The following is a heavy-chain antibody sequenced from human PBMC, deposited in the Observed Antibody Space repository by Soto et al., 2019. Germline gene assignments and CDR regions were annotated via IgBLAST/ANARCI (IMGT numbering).Heavy chain of an antibody. D-gene: IGHD6-19*01. J-gene: IGHJ4*02. V-gene: IGHV3-30*09. CDR3: ARGKGVIAVAGLGNDY. Sequence: GGSLRLSCAASGFTFSSYAMHWVRQAPGKGLEWVAVISYDGSNKYHADSVKGRFAISRDNSKNTLYLQMNSLRAEDTAVYYCARGKGVIAVAGLGNDYWGQGTLVTVSS. CDR1: GFTFSSYA. CDR2: ISYDGSNK.